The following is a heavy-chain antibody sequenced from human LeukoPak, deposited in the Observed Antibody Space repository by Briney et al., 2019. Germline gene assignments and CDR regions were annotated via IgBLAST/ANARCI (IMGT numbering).Heavy chain of an antibody. D-gene: IGHD4-17*01. Sequence: GGSLRLSCAASGFTVSSNYMSWVRQAPGKGLEWVSVIYSGGSTYYADSVRGRFTISRDNSKNTLYLQMNSLRAEDTAVYYCATTVTTKYYYYYGMDVWGQGTTVTVSS. V-gene: IGHV3-53*01. CDR1: GFTVSSNY. CDR2: IYSGGST. J-gene: IGHJ6*02. CDR3: ATTVTTKYYYYYGMDV.